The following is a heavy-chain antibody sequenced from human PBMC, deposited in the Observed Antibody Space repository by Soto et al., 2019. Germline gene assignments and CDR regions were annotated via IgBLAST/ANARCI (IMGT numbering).Heavy chain of an antibody. CDR1: GFTLSSYG. V-gene: IGHV3-30*18. J-gene: IGHJ4*02. Sequence: QVQLVESGGGVVQPGRSLRLSCAASGFTLSSYGMHWVRQAPGKGLEWVAVISYDGSNKYYADSVKGRFTISRDNSKNTLYLQMNSLRAEDTAVYYCAKDPREYGDYYPEYWGQGTLVTVSS. CDR2: ISYDGSNK. CDR3: AKDPREYGDYYPEY. D-gene: IGHD4-17*01.